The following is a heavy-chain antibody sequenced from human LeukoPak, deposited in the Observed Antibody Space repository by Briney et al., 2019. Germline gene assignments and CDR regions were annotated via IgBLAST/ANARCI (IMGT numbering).Heavy chain of an antibody. Sequence: GGSLRLSCAASGFTFSSYSMNWVRQAPGKGLEWVSSISSSSSYIYYADSVKGRFTISRDNAKNSLYLQMNSLRAEDTAVYYCARVGRVVPAANYFDYWGQGTLVTVSS. D-gene: IGHD2-2*01. CDR1: GFTFSSYS. CDR2: ISSSSSYI. J-gene: IGHJ4*02. CDR3: ARVGRVVPAANYFDY. V-gene: IGHV3-21*01.